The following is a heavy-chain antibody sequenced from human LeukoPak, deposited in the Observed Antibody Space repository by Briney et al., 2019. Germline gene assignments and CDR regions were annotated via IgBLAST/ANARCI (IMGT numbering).Heavy chain of an antibody. Sequence: GGSLRLSCAASGFTFSSDWMHWVRQAPGKGLVWVSRINSAGSSTSYADSVKGRFTISRDNAKNTLYLQMNSLGAEDTAVYYCARATPGWWELQRWGQGTLVTVSS. V-gene: IGHV3-74*01. CDR2: INSAGSST. J-gene: IGHJ4*02. D-gene: IGHD1-26*01. CDR1: GFTFSSDW. CDR3: ARATPGWWELQR.